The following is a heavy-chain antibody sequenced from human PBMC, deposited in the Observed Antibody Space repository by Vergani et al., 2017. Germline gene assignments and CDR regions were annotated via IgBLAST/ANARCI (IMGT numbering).Heavy chain of an antibody. V-gene: IGHV4-39*01. CDR2: IYYSGST. J-gene: IGHJ5*02. CDR1: GGSISSSSYY. CDR3: ASSPRRAAAGISGSRFDP. D-gene: IGHD6-13*01. Sequence: QLQLQESGPGLVKPSETLSLTCTVSGGSISSSSYYWGWIRQPPGKGLEWIGSIYYSGSTYYNPSLKSRVTISVDTSKNQFSLKLSSVTAADTAVYYCASSPRRAAAGISGSRFDPWGQGTLVTVSS.